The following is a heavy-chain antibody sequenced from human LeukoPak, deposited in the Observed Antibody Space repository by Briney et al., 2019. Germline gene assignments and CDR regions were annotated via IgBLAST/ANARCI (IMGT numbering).Heavy chain of an antibody. CDR2: ISSSSSTI. D-gene: IGHD1-26*01. J-gene: IGHJ4*02. Sequence: GGSLRLSCAASGFTFSSYSMNWVRQAPGKGLEWVSYISSSSSTIYYADSVKGRFTISRDNAKNSLYLQMNSLRAEDTAVYYCARGEVGAYDYWGQGTLVTVSS. CDR3: ARGEVGAYDY. CDR1: GFTFSSYS. V-gene: IGHV3-48*04.